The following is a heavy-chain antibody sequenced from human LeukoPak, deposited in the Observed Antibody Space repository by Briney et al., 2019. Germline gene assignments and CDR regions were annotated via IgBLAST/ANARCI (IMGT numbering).Heavy chain of an antibody. V-gene: IGHV1-18*01. Sequence: GASVKVSCKASGYTFTSYGISWVRQAPGQGLEWMGWISAYNGNTNYAQKLQGRVTMTTDTSTSTAYMGLRSLRSDDTAVYYCARDRLYGSGALSWFDRWGQGTLVTVSS. CDR1: GYTFTSYG. D-gene: IGHD3-10*01. CDR3: ARDRLYGSGALSWFDR. J-gene: IGHJ5*02. CDR2: ISAYNGNT.